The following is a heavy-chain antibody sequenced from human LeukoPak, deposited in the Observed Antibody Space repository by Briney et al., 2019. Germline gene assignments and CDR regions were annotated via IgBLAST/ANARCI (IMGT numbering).Heavy chain of an antibody. CDR1: GYTFTSYD. D-gene: IGHD6-13*01. CDR3: ARLLDSSSPFNWYFDL. CDR2: MNPNSGNT. Sequence: ASVKVSCKASGYTFTSYDINWVRQATGQGLEWMGWMNPNSGNTGYAQKFQGRVTMTRNTSISTAYMELSSLRSEDTAVYYCARLLDSSSPFNWYFDLWGRGTLVTVSS. V-gene: IGHV1-8*01. J-gene: IGHJ2*01.